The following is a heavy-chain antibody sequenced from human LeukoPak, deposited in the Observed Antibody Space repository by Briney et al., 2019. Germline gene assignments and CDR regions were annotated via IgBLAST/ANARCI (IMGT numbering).Heavy chain of an antibody. J-gene: IGHJ5*02. CDR2: INAGNGNT. CDR3: ARGLQQLVPSWFDP. Sequence: GASVKVSCKASGYTFTSYAMHWVRQAPGQRLEWMGWINAGNGNTKYSQKFQGRVTITRDTSASTAYMELSSLRSEDTAVYYCARGLQQLVPSWFDPWGQGTLVTVSS. D-gene: IGHD6-13*01. V-gene: IGHV1-3*01. CDR1: GYTFTSYA.